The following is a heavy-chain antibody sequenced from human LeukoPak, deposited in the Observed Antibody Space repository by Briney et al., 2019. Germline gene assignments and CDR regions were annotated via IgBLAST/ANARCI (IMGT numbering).Heavy chain of an antibody. CDR2: ISYDGNKK. V-gene: IGHV3-30-3*01. J-gene: IGHJ4*02. CDR1: GFTFSTYT. D-gene: IGHD6-6*01. CDR3: AILSDGSSPFDY. Sequence: GGSLRLSCAASGFTFSTYTIHWVRQAPGKGLEWVAIISYDGNKKYYADSVKGRFTISRDNSKNTLYLQMNSLRAEDTAVYYCAILSDGSSPFDYWGQGTLVTVSS.